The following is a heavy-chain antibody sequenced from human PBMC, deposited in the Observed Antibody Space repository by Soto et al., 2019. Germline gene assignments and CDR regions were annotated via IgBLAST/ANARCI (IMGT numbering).Heavy chain of an antibody. CDR3: ARDSRSGYYLDF. V-gene: IGHV4-30-2*01. Sequence: QLQLQESGSGLVKPSQTLSLTCTVSGDSISSGGYSWNWIRQPPGHGLEWIGYIYHSGGTDYNPFLKRRVTITVDSSNDQFSLKLSSVTAADTAVYYCARDSRSGYYLDFWGQGTLVTVSS. CDR1: GDSISSGGYS. CDR2: IYHSGGT. D-gene: IGHD3-22*01. J-gene: IGHJ4*02.